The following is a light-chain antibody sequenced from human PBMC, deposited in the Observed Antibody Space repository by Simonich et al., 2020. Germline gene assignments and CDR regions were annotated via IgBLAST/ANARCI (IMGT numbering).Light chain of an antibody. CDR1: QSVSSN. Sequence: EIVMTQSPATPSVSPGESATLSCRASQSVSSNLAWYQQKPGQAPRLLLYGASTRATGIPARFSGSGSGTEFTLTISSMQSEDFAVYYCQQYNNWPRTFGQGTKVEIK. J-gene: IGKJ1*01. CDR3: QQYNNWPRT. CDR2: GAS. V-gene: IGKV3-15*01.